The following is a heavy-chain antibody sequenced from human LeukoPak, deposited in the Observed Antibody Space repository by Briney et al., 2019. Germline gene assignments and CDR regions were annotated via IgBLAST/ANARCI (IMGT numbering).Heavy chain of an antibody. Sequence: PPGRSLRLSCAASGFTFSSYAMHWVRQAPGKGLEWVAVISYDGSNKYYADSVKGRFTISRDNSKNTLYLQMNSLRAEDTAVYYCARSARDYTLFYYYYMDVWGKGTTVTVSS. J-gene: IGHJ6*03. CDR1: GFTFSSYA. V-gene: IGHV3-30-3*01. D-gene: IGHD4-11*01. CDR3: ARSARDYTLFYYYYMDV. CDR2: ISYDGSNK.